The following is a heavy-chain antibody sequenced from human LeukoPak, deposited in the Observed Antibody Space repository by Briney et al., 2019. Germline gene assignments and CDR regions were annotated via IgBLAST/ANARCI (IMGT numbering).Heavy chain of an antibody. V-gene: IGHV4-59*01. CDR1: GGSISSFY. J-gene: IGHJ5*02. Sequence: KPSETLSLTCTVSGGSISSFYWSWIRQPPGKGLEWIGYIYYSGSINYNPSLKSRVTISVDTSKNQFSLKLSSVTAADTAVYYCARHGTSGTNLNWFDPWGQGTLVTVSS. CDR3: ARHGTSGTNLNWFDP. D-gene: IGHD1-1*01. CDR2: IYYSGSI.